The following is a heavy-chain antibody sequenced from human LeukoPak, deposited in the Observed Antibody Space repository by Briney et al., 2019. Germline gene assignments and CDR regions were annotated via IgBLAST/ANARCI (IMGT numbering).Heavy chain of an antibody. CDR1: GGTFSSYA. V-gene: IGHV1-69*13. Sequence: PVKVSCKASGGTFSSYAISWVRQAPGQGLEWMGGIIPIFGTANYAQKFQGRVTITADESTTTAYMELSSLRSEDTAGYYCARPLDVDTAMVRLDYWGQGTLVTVSS. CDR2: IIPIFGTA. CDR3: ARPLDVDTAMVRLDY. J-gene: IGHJ4*02. D-gene: IGHD5-18*01.